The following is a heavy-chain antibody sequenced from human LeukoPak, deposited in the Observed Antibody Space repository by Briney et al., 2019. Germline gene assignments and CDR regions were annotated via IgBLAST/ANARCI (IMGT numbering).Heavy chain of an antibody. Sequence: PSETLSLTCTVSGGSISSYYWSWIRQPPGKGLEWIGEINHSGSTNYNPSLKSRVTISVDTSKNQFSLKLSSVTAADTAVYYCARGRKAGYSGYDWNDYWGQGTLVTVSS. V-gene: IGHV4-34*01. CDR1: GGSISSYY. CDR3: ARGRKAGYSGYDWNDY. CDR2: INHSGST. D-gene: IGHD5-12*01. J-gene: IGHJ4*02.